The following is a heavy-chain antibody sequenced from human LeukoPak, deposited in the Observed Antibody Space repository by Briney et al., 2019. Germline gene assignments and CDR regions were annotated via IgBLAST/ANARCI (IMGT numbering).Heavy chain of an antibody. Sequence: ASVKVSCKASGYTFTSYGISLVRQAPGQGLEWMGWISAYNGNTNYAQKLQGRVTMTTDTSTSTAYMELRSLRSDDTAVYYCARDTRIAVAGTNWFDPWGQGTLVTVSS. CDR3: ARDTRIAVAGTNWFDP. V-gene: IGHV1-18*01. CDR2: ISAYNGNT. D-gene: IGHD6-19*01. J-gene: IGHJ5*02. CDR1: GYTFTSYG.